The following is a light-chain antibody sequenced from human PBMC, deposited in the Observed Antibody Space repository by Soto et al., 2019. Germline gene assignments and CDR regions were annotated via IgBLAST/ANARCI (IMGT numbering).Light chain of an antibody. V-gene: IGLV2-14*01. CDR3: SAYTSGSTPSYV. Sequence: QSALTQPASVSGSPGQSITISCTGTSSDVGGYNYFSWYHQHPGKAPQLMIYDVSNRPSGVSNLFSGSKSGNTASLTISGLQAEYDADYYCSAYTSGSTPSYVFGTGTKVTVL. CDR2: DVS. CDR1: SSDVGGYNY. J-gene: IGLJ1*01.